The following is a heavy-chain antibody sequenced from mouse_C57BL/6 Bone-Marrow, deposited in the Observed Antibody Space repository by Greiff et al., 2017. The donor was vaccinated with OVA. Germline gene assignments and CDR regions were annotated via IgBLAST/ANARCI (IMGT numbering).Heavy chain of an antibody. CDR1: GYAFSSSW. D-gene: IGHD1-1*01. Sequence: VKLMESGPELVKPGASVKISCKASGYAFSSSWMNWVKQRPGKGLEWIGRIYPGDGDTNYNGKFKGKATLTADKSSSTAYMQLSSLTSEDSAVYFCARSSYYYGSSCFDYWGQGTTLTVSS. V-gene: IGHV1-82*01. CDR3: ARSSYYYGSSCFDY. J-gene: IGHJ2*01. CDR2: IYPGDGDT.